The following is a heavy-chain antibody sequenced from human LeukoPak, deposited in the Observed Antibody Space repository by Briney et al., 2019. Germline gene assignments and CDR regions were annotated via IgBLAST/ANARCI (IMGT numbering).Heavy chain of an antibody. CDR1: GCTFSSYT. J-gene: IGHJ6*02. CDR2: IIPILGIA. Sequence: SVKVSCKASGCTFSSYTISWVRQAPGQGLEWMGRIIPILGIANYAQKFQGRVTIAADKSTSTAYMELSSLRSEDTAVYYCARAPGGILTGLDVWGQGTTVTVSS. CDR3: ARAPGGILTGLDV. V-gene: IGHV1-69*02. D-gene: IGHD3-9*01.